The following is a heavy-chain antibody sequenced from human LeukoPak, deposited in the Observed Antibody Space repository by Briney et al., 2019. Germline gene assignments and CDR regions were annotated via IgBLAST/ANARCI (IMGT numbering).Heavy chain of an antibody. V-gene: IGHV4-59*01. J-gene: IGHJ6*02. CDR2: IYYSGST. CDR1: GGSISSYY. D-gene: IGHD3-3*01. Sequence: SETLSLTCTVSGGSISSYYWSWIRQPPGKGLEWIGYIYYSGSTNYNPSLKSRVTISVDTSKNQFSLKLSSVTAADTAVYYCARGVTIFGVIYYYGMDVWGQGTTVTASS. CDR3: ARGVTIFGVIYYYGMDV.